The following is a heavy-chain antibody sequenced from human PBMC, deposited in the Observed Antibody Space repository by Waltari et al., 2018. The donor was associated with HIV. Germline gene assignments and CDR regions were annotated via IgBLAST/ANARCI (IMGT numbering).Heavy chain of an antibody. CDR2: INTDGTET. V-gene: IGHV3-74*01. J-gene: IGHJ4*02. Sequence: DVRLEECGGHLVQPGGSLRLSCAVSGFNFRSYWMHWIRHVPGKGLVWVSHINTDGTETSYIDSVKGRFIISRDNRKNALYLQMNSLKVEDTAMYYCTRDLSTYGHEFDFWGQGTLVTVAS. CDR3: TRDLSTYGHEFDF. D-gene: IGHD2-2*01. CDR1: GFNFRSYW.